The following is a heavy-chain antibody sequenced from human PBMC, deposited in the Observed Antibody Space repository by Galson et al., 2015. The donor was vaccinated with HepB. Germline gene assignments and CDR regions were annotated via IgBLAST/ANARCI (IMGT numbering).Heavy chain of an antibody. D-gene: IGHD3-22*01. Sequence: QSGAEVKKPGESLRISCKGSGYSFTSYWISWVRQMPGKGLEWMGRIDPSDSYTNYSPSFQGHVTISADKSISTAYLQWSSLKASDTAMYYCASLQSKYHYDSSGPPGGMDVWGQGTTVTVSS. CDR1: GYSFTSYW. CDR2: IDPSDSYT. V-gene: IGHV5-10-1*01. CDR3: ASLQSKYHYDSSGPPGGMDV. J-gene: IGHJ6*02.